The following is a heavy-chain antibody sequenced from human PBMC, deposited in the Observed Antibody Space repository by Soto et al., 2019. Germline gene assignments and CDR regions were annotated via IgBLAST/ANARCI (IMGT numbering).Heavy chain of an antibody. J-gene: IGHJ1*01. Sequence: PGGSLRLSCAASGFTFSSYSMNWVRQAPGKGLEWVSSISSSSYIYYADSVKGRFTISRDNAKNSLYLQMNSLRAEDTAVYYCARGLVVVAATRDSYFQHWGQGTLVTVSS. CDR1: GFTFSSYS. CDR2: ISSSSYI. CDR3: ARGLVVVAATRDSYFQH. V-gene: IGHV3-21*01. D-gene: IGHD2-15*01.